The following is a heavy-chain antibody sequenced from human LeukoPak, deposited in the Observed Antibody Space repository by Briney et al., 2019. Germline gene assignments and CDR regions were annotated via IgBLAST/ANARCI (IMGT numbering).Heavy chain of an antibody. V-gene: IGHV3-30-3*01. CDR3: ARDLSSSSVEPLFDY. Sequence: GGSLRLSCAASGFTFRIYWMHWVRQAPGKGLEWVAVIPYDGSNKYYADSVKGRFTISRDNSKNTLYLQMNSLRAEDTAVYYCARDLSSSSVEPLFDYWGQGTLVTVSS. D-gene: IGHD6-6*01. J-gene: IGHJ4*02. CDR2: IPYDGSNK. CDR1: GFTFRIYW.